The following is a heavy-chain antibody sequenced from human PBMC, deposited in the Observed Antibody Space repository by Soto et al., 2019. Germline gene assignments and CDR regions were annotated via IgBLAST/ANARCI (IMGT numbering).Heavy chain of an antibody. D-gene: IGHD5-18*01. CDR1: GFSFISYA. V-gene: IGHV3-30*04. Sequence: GRSLRLACEGSGFSFISYAIHWARQAPGKGLEWVAVISYDGRNKFYGESVRGRFTISRDDSKSTVYLQMNSLRAEDTAVYYCGRDNMIQLWPPTSVDSWGQGALVTVS. J-gene: IGHJ4*02. CDR2: ISYDGRNK. CDR3: GRDNMIQLWPPTSVDS.